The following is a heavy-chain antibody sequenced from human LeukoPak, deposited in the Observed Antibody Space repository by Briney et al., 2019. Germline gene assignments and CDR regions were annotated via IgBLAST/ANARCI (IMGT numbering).Heavy chain of an antibody. V-gene: IGHV3-21*01. CDR3: ARATYYDFWSGKKEIDY. J-gene: IGHJ4*02. D-gene: IGHD3-3*01. CDR2: ISSSSSYI. Sequence: GRSLRLSCAASGFTFSSYSMNCVRQAPGKGLEWVSSISSSSSYIYSAASVKGRFTISRDNAKNSLYLKLNSLRAEETAVYYFARATYYDFWSGKKEIDYWGQGTLVTVSS. CDR1: GFTFSSYS.